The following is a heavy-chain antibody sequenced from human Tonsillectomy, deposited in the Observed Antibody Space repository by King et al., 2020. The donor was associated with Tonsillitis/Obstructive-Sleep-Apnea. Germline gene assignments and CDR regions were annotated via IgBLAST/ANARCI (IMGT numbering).Heavy chain of an antibody. D-gene: IGHD3-22*01. CDR2: ISAYNGDT. CDR3: ARDSRSHYYDTSGYYCFDS. Sequence: QLVQSGAEVKKPGASVKVSCKASGYTFTTYGISWVRQAPGQGLEWMGWISAYNGDTNYAQKLQGRVTITTDTSTTTAYMEVRRLRSDDPAVHYCARDSRSHYYDTSGYYCFDSWGQGTLVTVSS. J-gene: IGHJ4*02. V-gene: IGHV1-18*01. CDR1: GYTFTTYG.